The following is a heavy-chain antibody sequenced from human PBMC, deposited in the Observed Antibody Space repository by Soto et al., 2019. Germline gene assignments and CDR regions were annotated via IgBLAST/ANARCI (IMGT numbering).Heavy chain of an antibody. CDR3: AHRHDLVGFDI. J-gene: IGHJ3*02. V-gene: IGHV2-5*01. CDR2: INWNDDE. Sequence: QITLKESGPTLVKPTQTLTLTCTFSGFSLNTRAVGVGWIRQPPGKALEWLALINWNDDERYSPSLKDRLTITKYTSRNHVVLTMTNVDPVDTATYYCAHRHDLVGFDIWGQGTTVTVSS. CDR1: GFSLNTRAVG. D-gene: IGHD3-16*01.